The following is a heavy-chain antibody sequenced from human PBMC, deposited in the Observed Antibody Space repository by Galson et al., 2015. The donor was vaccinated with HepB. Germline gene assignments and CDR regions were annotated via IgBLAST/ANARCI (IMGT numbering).Heavy chain of an antibody. CDR2: TYYRSKWYN. V-gene: IGHV6-1*01. J-gene: IGHJ6*02. CDR1: GDSVSSDSAA. Sequence: CAISGDSVSSDSAAWNWIRQSLSRGLEWLGRTYYRSKWYNDYALSVESRITINPDTSKNQFSLQVNSVTPEDTAIYYCAREDGSSGWYFAMDVWGQGTTVSASS. CDR3: AREDGSSGWYFAMDV. D-gene: IGHD6-19*01.